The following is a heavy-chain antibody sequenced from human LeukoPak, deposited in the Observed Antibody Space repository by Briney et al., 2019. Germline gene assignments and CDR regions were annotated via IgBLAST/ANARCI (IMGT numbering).Heavy chain of an antibody. CDR3: ARPGDYYGMDV. V-gene: IGHV1-18*01. Sequence: ASVKVSCKASGYTFTSYGISWVRQAPGQGLEWMGWISAYNGNTNYAQKLQGRVTMTTDTSTSTAYMELRGLRSDDTAVYYCARPGDYYGMDVWGQGTTVTVSS. J-gene: IGHJ6*02. CDR1: GYTFTSYG. CDR2: ISAYNGNT.